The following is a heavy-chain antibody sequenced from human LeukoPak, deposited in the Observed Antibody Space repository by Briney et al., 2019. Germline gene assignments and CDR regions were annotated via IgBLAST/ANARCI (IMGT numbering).Heavy chain of an antibody. Sequence: GGSLRLSCAASGFTFDDYGMSWVRQTPGKGLEWVSGINLNGGSTGYADSVKGGFTISRDNAKNSLYLQMNSLRAEDTALYYCAREGYCTNGVCPYYYYYMDVWGKGTTVTVSS. CDR2: INLNGGST. V-gene: IGHV3-20*04. J-gene: IGHJ6*03. D-gene: IGHD2-8*01. CDR3: AREGYCTNGVCPYYYYYMDV. CDR1: GFTFDDYG.